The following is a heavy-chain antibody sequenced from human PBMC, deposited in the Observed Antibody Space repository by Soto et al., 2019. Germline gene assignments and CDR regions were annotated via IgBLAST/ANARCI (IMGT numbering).Heavy chain of an antibody. CDR2: IYPGDSDT. D-gene: IGHD3-16*02. CDR3: ARHVITFGGVIVPFDY. Sequence: PGESLKISCKGSGYSFTSYWIGWVRQMPGKGLEWMGIIYPGDSDTRYSPSFQGQVTTSADKSISTAYLQWSSLKASDTAMYYCARHVITFGGVIVPFDYWAPGTLVTVSS. V-gene: IGHV5-51*01. CDR1: GYSFTSYW. J-gene: IGHJ4*02.